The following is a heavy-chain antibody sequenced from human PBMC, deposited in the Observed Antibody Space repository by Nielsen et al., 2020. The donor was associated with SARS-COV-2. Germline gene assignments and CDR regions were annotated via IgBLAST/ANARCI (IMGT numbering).Heavy chain of an antibody. Sequence: GSLRLSCTVSGGSISSSSYYWGWIRQPPGKGLEWIGSIYYSGSTYYNPSLKSRVTISVDTSKNQFSLKLSSVTAADTAVYYCASPQGSGSYFRDYWGQGTLVTVSS. CDR3: ASPQGSGSYFRDY. CDR2: IYYSGST. V-gene: IGHV4-39*01. J-gene: IGHJ4*02. D-gene: IGHD1-26*01. CDR1: GGSISSSSYY.